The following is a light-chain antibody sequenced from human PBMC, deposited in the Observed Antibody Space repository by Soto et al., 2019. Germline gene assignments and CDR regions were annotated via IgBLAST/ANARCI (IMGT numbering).Light chain of an antibody. CDR2: WAS. Sequence: DIVMTQSPESLTDSLGERATFNCKSSQSLLYRTNKTNYLNWYQKKPGQPPNLVMYWASTRELEFPDHYSGSGSGTNFTLKISNLKPEDVAVYDCQQYYCVPYSFGQGTSLDIK. CDR1: QSLLYRTNKTNY. V-gene: IGKV4-1*01. CDR3: QQYYCVPYS. J-gene: IGKJ2*01.